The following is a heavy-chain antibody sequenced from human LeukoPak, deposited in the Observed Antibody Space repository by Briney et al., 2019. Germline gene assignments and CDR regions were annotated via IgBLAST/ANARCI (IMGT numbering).Heavy chain of an antibody. J-gene: IGHJ5*02. D-gene: IGHD2-2*01. CDR1: GGSFSGYY. CDR3: ARGEDIVVVPAAMRFDP. V-gene: IGHV4-34*01. Sequence: SETLSLTCAVYGGSFSGYYWSWIRQPPGKGLEWIGEINHSGSTNYNPSLKSRVTISVDTSKNQFSLKLSSVTAADMAVYYCARGEDIVVVPAAMRFDPWGQGTLVTVSS. CDR2: INHSGST.